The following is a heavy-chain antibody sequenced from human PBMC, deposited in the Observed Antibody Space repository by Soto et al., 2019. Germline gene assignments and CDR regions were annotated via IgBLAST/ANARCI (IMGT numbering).Heavy chain of an antibody. CDR3: ARAPGRMMNALRYYYGLDV. J-gene: IGHJ6*02. D-gene: IGHD2-8*01. V-gene: IGHV4-31*02. CDR1: GGSISSGGYY. CDR2: IYHRGGT. Sequence: QVQLQESGPGLVKPSETLSLTCNVSGGSISSGGYYWSWIRQLPGKGLEWIGYIYHRGGTYYNPALKRRITRSVDTSKTQFSLKMTSVTAADTAVYCGARAPGRMMNALRYYYGLDVWGQGTTVTVSS.